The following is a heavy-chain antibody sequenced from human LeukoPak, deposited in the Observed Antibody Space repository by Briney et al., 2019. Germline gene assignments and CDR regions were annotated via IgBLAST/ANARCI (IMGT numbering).Heavy chain of an antibody. CDR1: GHTFTSYD. J-gene: IGHJ5*01. CDR3: VRAPPNWGFNF. D-gene: IGHD1-1*01. Sequence: ASVTVSCKSSGHTFTSYDINWVRQDTEQGLEWMGWMSPNSGNTGYAHKFQGRVTMTRDTSITTAYMELSNLRSEDTAVYYCVRAPPNWGFNFWGQGTLVTVSS. V-gene: IGHV1-8*01. CDR2: MSPNSGNT.